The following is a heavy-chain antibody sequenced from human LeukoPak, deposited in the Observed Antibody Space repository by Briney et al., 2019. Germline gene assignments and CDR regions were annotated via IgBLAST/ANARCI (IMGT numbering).Heavy chain of an antibody. CDR3: ASYYYDSSGRDYYYYYMDV. D-gene: IGHD3-22*01. V-gene: IGHV4-59*08. J-gene: IGHJ6*03. CDR1: GGSISSYY. Sequence: PSETLSLTCTVSGGSISSYYWSWIRQPPGKGLEWIGYIYYSGSTNYNPSLKSRVTISVDTSKNQFFLKLSSVTAADTAVYYCASYYYDSSGRDYYYYYMDVWGKGTTVTVSS. CDR2: IYYSGST.